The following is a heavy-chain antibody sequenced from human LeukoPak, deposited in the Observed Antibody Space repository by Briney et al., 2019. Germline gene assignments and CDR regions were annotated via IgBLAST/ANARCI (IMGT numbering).Heavy chain of an antibody. J-gene: IGHJ4*02. V-gene: IGHV3-15*01. Sequence: GGSLRLSCAASGFTFTNAWMNWVRQAPGKGLEWVGRIKSKSDGGKTDYAAPVKGRFAISRDDSKNTLYLQMNSLASEDTAVYYCTTAAKPYGDYVDYWGQGTLVTVSS. D-gene: IGHD4-17*01. CDR1: GFTFTNAW. CDR2: IKSKSDGGKT. CDR3: TTAAKPYGDYVDY.